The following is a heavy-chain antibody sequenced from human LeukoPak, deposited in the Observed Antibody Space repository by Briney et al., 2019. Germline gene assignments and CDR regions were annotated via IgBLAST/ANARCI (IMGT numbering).Heavy chain of an antibody. Sequence: VRSLRLSRAASRLTLTRDGMHSVRQAPGTRLVWVSGIYNDGSTTNYAGSVKGGFTISRDNAKNTLYLQMNSRTAEDTAVYYWTRVDCPRMNEYCQLWGQGTLVTVSS. CDR2: IYNDGSTT. V-gene: IGHV3-74*01. D-gene: IGHD2-21*01. CDR3: TRVDCPRMNEYCQL. CDR1: RLTLTRDG. J-gene: IGHJ1*01.